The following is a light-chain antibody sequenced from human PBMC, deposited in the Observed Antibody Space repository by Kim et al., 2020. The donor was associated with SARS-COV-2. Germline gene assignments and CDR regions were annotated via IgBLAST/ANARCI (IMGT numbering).Light chain of an antibody. CDR3: LQHSTYPIT. J-gene: IGKJ5*01. V-gene: IGKV1-17*01. CDR1: QDIRND. Sequence: ALVGDRVTITCRASQDIRNDLGWYQQNPGRAPKRLIYGASSLQSGVPSRVSGSGSGTEFTLTISSVQPEDFATYFCLQHSTYPITFGQGTRLEIK. CDR2: GAS.